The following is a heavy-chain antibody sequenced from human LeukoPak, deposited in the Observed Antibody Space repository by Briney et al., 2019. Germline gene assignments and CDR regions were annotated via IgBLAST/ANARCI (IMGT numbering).Heavy chain of an antibody. J-gene: IGHJ4*02. CDR3: ARGCSTSCYKGLVGY. D-gene: IGHD2-2*02. CDR2: ISSSSSYI. CDR1: GFTFSSYS. V-gene: IGHV3-21*01. Sequence: PGGSLRLSCAASGFTFSSYSMNWVRQAPGKGLEWVSSISSSSSYIYYADSVKGRFTISRDNAKNSPYLQMNSLRAEDTAVYYCARGCSTSCYKGLVGYWGQGTLVTVSS.